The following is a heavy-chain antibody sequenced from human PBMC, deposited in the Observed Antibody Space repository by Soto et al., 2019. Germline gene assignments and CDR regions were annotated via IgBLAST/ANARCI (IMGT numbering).Heavy chain of an antibody. CDR2: INHSGST. D-gene: IGHD1-26*01. CDR3: ARGIVGATKCKWFDP. V-gene: IGHV4-34*01. CDR1: GGSFSDYY. J-gene: IGHJ5*02. Sequence: LETLSLTCAVYGGSFSDYYWIWIRQPAGKWMEWIGEINHSGSTNYNPSLKSRVTISIDTSKNQFSLKLSSVTAADTAVYYCARGIVGATKCKWFDPWGQGTLVTVS.